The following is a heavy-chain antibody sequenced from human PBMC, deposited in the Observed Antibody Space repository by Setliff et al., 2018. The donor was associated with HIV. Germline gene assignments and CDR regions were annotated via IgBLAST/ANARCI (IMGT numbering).Heavy chain of an antibody. Sequence: SETLSLTCSVSGGSFSGYYWSWIRQPPGKGLEWIGYIYIYNSGSTDYNPSLRSRVTISVDTSKNHFSLRLSSVTAADTAVYYCARDRGGSYTPLDFWGQGTLVTVSS. CDR2: IYIYNSGST. CDR3: ARDRGGSYTPLDF. V-gene: IGHV4-4*08. D-gene: IGHD1-26*01. J-gene: IGHJ4*02. CDR1: GGSFSGYY.